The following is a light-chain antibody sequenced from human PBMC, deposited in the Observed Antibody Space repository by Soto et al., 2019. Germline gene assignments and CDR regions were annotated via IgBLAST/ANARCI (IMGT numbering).Light chain of an antibody. Sequence: DIQMTQSPSTLSASVGDRVTLTCRASQSVSGWLAWYQQKPGKAPKLLISDASSVQSGVPSRFSGSGSGTDSTRTNRSEPADDVATYCRQQDNSYRTFGGGTKVEIK. J-gene: IGKJ4*01. V-gene: IGKV1-5*01. CDR1: QSVSGW. CDR2: DAS. CDR3: QQDNSYRT.